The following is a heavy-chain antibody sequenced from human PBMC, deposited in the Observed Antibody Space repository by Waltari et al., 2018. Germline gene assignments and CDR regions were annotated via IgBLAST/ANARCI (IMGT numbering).Heavy chain of an antibody. D-gene: IGHD3-22*01. J-gene: IGHJ4*02. V-gene: IGHV4-39*07. CDR3: ARAQWLLVRYYVFFDN. CDR2: IYYTGTT. Sequence: QLQLQESGPGLVKPSETLSLTCAVSGDSITSPYYYWSWIRQSPGKGLEWITSIYYTGTTYYNPSLKSRVTISIDTAKTQLSLNLRSVTAADTAVYYCARAQWLLVRYYVFFDNWGQGTLVTVSS. CDR1: GDSITSPYYY.